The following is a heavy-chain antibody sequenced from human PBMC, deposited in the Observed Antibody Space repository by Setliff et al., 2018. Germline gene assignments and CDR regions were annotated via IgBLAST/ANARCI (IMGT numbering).Heavy chain of an antibody. CDR1: DGSLSTYY. V-gene: IGHV4-59*12. J-gene: IGHJ5*02. D-gene: IGHD3-22*01. CDR2: VYYSGTA. CDR3: ARDTSSDWAAWFDP. Sequence: KTSETLSLTCTVSDGSLSTYYWSWIRQPPGKGLEFIGYVYYSGTANYSPSLKGRATLSIDTSKNQFSLKLSSVTAADTAVYYCARDTSSDWAAWFDPWSQGILVTVSS.